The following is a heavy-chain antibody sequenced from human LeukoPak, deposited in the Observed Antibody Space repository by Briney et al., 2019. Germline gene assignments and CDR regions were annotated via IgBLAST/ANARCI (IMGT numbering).Heavy chain of an antibody. V-gene: IGHV4-61*01. CDR2: IYYSGST. Sequence: PSETLSLTCAVSGGFVSSNIYYWNWIRQPPRKGLEWIGYIYYSGSTNYNPSLKSRVTISVDTSKNQFSLKLTSLTAADTAVYYCAREDSSGYLGYWGQGTLVTVSS. CDR1: GGFVSSNIYY. J-gene: IGHJ4*02. D-gene: IGHD3-22*01. CDR3: AREDSSGYLGY.